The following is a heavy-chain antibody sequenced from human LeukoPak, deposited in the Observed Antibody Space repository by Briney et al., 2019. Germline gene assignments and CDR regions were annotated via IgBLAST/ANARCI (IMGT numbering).Heavy chain of an antibody. CDR3: AKWSGIVVVVAAEYFQH. V-gene: IGHV3-23*01. CDR1: GFTFSSYA. J-gene: IGHJ1*01. CDR2: ISGSGGST. D-gene: IGHD2-15*01. Sequence: GGSLRLSCAASGFTFSSYAMSWVRQAPGKGLEWGSAISGSGGSTYYADSVKGRLTISRDNSKNTLYLQMNSLRAEDTAVYYCAKWSGIVVVVAAEYFQHWGQGTLVTVSS.